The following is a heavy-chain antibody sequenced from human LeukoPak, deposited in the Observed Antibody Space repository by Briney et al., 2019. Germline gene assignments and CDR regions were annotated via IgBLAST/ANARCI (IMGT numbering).Heavy chain of an antibody. CDR3: ARGRYYYDSSGYHHFDY. J-gene: IGHJ4*02. D-gene: IGHD3-22*01. CDR2: ISSSSSTI. Sequence: GGSLRLSCAASGFTISSYSMTWVRQAPGKGLEWVSYISSSSSTIYYADSVKGRFTISRDNAKNSLYLQMNSLRAEDTAVYYCARGRYYYDSSGYHHFDYWGQGTLVTVSS. V-gene: IGHV3-48*04. CDR1: GFTISSYS.